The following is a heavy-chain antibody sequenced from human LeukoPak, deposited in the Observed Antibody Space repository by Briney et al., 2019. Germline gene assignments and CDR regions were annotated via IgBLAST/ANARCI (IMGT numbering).Heavy chain of an antibody. Sequence: GSSVKVSCKASGGTFSRYVISWVRQAPGQGLKWMGGIIPIFGAANYAQKFQGRVTIPADESTSTAYMELISLRSEDTAMYYCATTLPIYSSAFANWFDPWGQGTLVTVSS. V-gene: IGHV1-69*01. CDR1: GGTFSRYV. J-gene: IGHJ5*02. D-gene: IGHD6-25*01. CDR3: ATTLPIYSSAFANWFDP. CDR2: IIPIFGAA.